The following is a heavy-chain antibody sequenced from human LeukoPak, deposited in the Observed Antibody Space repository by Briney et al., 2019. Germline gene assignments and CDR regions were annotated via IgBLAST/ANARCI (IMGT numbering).Heavy chain of an antibody. D-gene: IGHD6-19*01. CDR1: GFTVSSNY. Sequence: GGSLRLSCAASGFTVSSNYMSWVRQAPGKGLEWVSVIYSGGSTYYADSVKGRFTISRDNSKNTLYLQMNSLRAEDTAVYYCARGIAVAHDASDIWGQGTMVTVSS. V-gene: IGHV3-53*01. J-gene: IGHJ3*02. CDR3: ARGIAVAHDASDI. CDR2: IYSGGST.